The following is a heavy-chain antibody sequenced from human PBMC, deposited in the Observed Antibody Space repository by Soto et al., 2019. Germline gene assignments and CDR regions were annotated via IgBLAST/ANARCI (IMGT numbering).Heavy chain of an antibody. Sequence: AASVKVSCKASGGTFSSYAISGVRQAPGQGLEWMGGIIPIFGTANYAQKFQGRVTITADESTSTAYMELSSLRSEDTAVYYCARGWLRRDYYYGMDVWGQGTTVTVSS. CDR2: IIPIFGTA. D-gene: IGHD5-12*01. V-gene: IGHV1-69*13. CDR3: ARGWLRRDYYYGMDV. CDR1: GGTFSSYA. J-gene: IGHJ6*02.